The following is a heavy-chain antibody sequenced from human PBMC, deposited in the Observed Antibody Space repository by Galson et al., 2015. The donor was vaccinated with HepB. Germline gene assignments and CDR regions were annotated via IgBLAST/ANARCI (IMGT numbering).Heavy chain of an antibody. V-gene: IGHV3-30*18. CDR3: AKGHYSNILLSGGWFDP. CDR1: GVTFSNAG. J-gene: IGHJ5*02. Sequence: SLRLSCAASGVTFSNAGMHWVRQAPGKGLEWVASISPDGNNKLYVDSVKGRFTISRDNSKNTLFLQMNSLTGEDTAVYYCAKGHYSNILLSGGWFDPWGQGTLVTVSS. CDR2: ISPDGNNK. D-gene: IGHD4-11*01.